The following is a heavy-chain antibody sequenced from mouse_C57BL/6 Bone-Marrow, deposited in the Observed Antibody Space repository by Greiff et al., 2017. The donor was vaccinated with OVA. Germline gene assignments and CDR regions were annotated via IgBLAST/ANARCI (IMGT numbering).Heavy chain of an antibody. CDR2: IHPNSGST. V-gene: IGHV1-64*01. D-gene: IGHD1-1*02. CDR1: GYTFTSYW. CDR3: ARRVDDAWFAY. Sequence: VQLQQPGAELVKPGASVKLSCKASGYTFTSYWMHWVKQRPGQGLEWIGMIHPNSGSTNYNEKLKSKATLTVDKSSSTAYMQLSSLTSEDSAVYYCARRVDDAWFAYWGQGTLVTVSA. J-gene: IGHJ3*01.